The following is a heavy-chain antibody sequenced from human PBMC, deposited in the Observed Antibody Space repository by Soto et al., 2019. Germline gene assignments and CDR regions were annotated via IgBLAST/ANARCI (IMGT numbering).Heavy chain of an antibody. D-gene: IGHD4-17*01. Sequence: QDQLVQSGAEVKKPGSSVKVSCKASGGTFSSHTFSWVRQAPGQGLEWMGRIIPALGTATYAQKFQGRVTITADESATTVYMELNSLRSEHTAVYYCARPDFGDYWYFDLWGRGTLVTVSS. J-gene: IGHJ2*01. CDR1: GGTFSSHT. CDR3: ARPDFGDYWYFDL. CDR2: IIPALGTA. V-gene: IGHV1-69*08.